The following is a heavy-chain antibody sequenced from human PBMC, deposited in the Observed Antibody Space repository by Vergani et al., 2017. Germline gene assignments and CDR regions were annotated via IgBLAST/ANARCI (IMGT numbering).Heavy chain of an antibody. CDR3: ARVAEMGGAFDI. Sequence: QVQLVQSVAEVKKPGSSVKVSCKASGGTFSPSAISWVRQAPGQGLEWMGGIIPIFGTANYAQKFQGRVTITADESTSTAYMELSSLRSEDTAVYYCARVAEMGGAFDIWGQGTMVTVSS. CDR2: IIPIFGTA. D-gene: IGHD5-24*01. CDR1: GGTFSPSA. J-gene: IGHJ3*02. V-gene: IGHV1-69*01.